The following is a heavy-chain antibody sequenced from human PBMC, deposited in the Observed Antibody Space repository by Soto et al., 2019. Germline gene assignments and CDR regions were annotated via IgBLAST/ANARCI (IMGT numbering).Heavy chain of an antibody. Sequence: PGGSLRLSCAASGFTFSNYAVTWVRQAPGKGLEWVSTISGSGGSTYYADSVKGRFTISRDNSKNTLYLQMNSLRAEDTAVYYCARDLLREYYFDYWGQGTLVTVSS. CDR1: GFTFSNYA. CDR2: ISGSGGST. J-gene: IGHJ4*02. CDR3: ARDLLREYYFDY. V-gene: IGHV3-23*01. D-gene: IGHD1-26*01.